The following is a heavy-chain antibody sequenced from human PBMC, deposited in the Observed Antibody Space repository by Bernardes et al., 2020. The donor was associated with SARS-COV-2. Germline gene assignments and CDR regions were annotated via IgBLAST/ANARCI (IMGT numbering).Heavy chain of an antibody. D-gene: IGHD3-16*02. CDR3: ARDHRNYYYYMDV. J-gene: IGHJ6*03. CDR1: GGSISSYY. CDR2: IYYSGST. V-gene: IGHV4-59*01. Sequence: LSLTCTVSGGSISSYYWSWIRQPPGKGLEWIGYIYYSGSTNYNPSLKSRVTISVDTSKNQFSLKLSSVTAADTAVYYCARDHRNYYYYMDVWGKGTTVTVSS.